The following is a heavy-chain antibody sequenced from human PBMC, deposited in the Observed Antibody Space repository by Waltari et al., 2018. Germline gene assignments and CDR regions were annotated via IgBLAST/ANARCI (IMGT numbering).Heavy chain of an antibody. CDR2: IIPIFGTA. CDR3: ARGKRSSLGY. Sequence: QVQLVQSGAAVKKPGSSLNVSCKASGGTFISSAIRWVRQAPGQGLEWMGGIIPIFGTANYAQKFQGRVTITTDESTSTAYMELSSLRSEDTAVYYCARGKRSSLGYWGQGTLVTVSS. V-gene: IGHV1-69*05. CDR1: GGTFISSA. D-gene: IGHD6-6*01. J-gene: IGHJ4*02.